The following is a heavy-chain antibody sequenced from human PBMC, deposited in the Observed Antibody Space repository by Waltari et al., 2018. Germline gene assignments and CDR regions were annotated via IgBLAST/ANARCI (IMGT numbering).Heavy chain of an antibody. CDR3: ARDTIFYGSGSYDP. CDR2: ISSKSTYI. J-gene: IGHJ5*02. CDR1: GFCFSDDY. V-gene: IGHV3-21*01. D-gene: IGHD3-10*01. Sequence: QLVESGGGLFKPGSSLRLSCAASGFCFSDDYMHWLRRAPGKGLEWVSSISSKSTYIYYADSVRGRFSISRDNAENSLFLQMNNLRGEDTAVYYCARDTIFYGSGSYDPWGQGTRVTVSS.